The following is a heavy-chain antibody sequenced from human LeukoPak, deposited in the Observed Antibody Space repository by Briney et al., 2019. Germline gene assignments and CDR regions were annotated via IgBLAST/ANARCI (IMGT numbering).Heavy chain of an antibody. CDR1: GYTFTSYD. CDR2: MNPNSGNT. Sequence: GASVKVSCKASGYTFTSYDINWVRQATGQGLEWMGWMNPNSGNTGYAQKFQGRVTMTRNTSISTAYMELSSLRSEDTAVYYCASLAGTSCQQQCDYWGQGTLVTVSS. J-gene: IGHJ4*02. V-gene: IGHV1-8*01. CDR3: ASLAGTSCQQQCDY. D-gene: IGHD2-2*01.